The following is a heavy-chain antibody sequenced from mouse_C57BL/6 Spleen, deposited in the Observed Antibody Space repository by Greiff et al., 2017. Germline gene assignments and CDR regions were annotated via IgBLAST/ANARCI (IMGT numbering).Heavy chain of an antibody. Sequence: EVQRVESGGDLVKPGGSLKLSCAASGFTFSSYGMSWVRQTPDKRLEWVATISSGGSYTYYPDSVKGRFTISRDNAKNTLYLQMCSLKSEDTSMYYCARHEGDSVSPSWFAYWVQGTLVTVSA. CDR1: GFTFSSYG. D-gene: IGHD3-2*02. J-gene: IGHJ3*01. CDR2: ISSGGSYT. V-gene: IGHV5-6*01. CDR3: ARHEGDSVSPSWFAY.